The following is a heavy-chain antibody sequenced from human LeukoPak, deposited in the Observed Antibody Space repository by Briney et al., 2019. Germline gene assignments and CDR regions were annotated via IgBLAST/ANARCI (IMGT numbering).Heavy chain of an antibody. J-gene: IGHJ4*02. CDR3: ARAGAYHFDN. Sequence: GESLRLSCAASGFTFTDYWMHWVRQAPGKGLVWVSIINTDTRGTYYADSVKGRFTISRDNTKNTLYLQMNSLRAEDTAVYYCARAGAYHFDNWGQGTLVTVSS. D-gene: IGHD3-16*01. CDR2: INTDTRGT. CDR1: GFTFTDYW. V-gene: IGHV3-74*01.